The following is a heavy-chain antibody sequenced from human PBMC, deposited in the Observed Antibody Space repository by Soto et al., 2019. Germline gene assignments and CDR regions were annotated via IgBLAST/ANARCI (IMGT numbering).Heavy chain of an antibody. CDR3: ARLRSLTSSSSCCDYYYGMDV. D-gene: IGHD6-6*01. CDR1: GGSVSSGSYY. J-gene: IGHJ6*02. CDR2: IYYGGST. Sequence: PSETLSLTCTVSGGSVSSGSYYWSWIRQPPGKGLEWIGYIYYGGSTNYNPSLKSRVTISVDTSKNQFSLKLSSVTAADTAVYYCARLRSLTSSSSCCDYYYGMDVWGQGTTVTVSS. V-gene: IGHV4-61*01.